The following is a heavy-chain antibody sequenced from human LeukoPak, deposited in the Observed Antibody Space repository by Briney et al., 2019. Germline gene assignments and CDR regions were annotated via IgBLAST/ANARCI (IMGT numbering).Heavy chain of an antibody. D-gene: IGHD3-10*01. Sequence: GGSLRLSCAASGFTFSSYAMSWVRQAPGKGLEWGSAISGSGGSTYYADSVKGRFTISRDNSKNTLYLQMNSQRAEDTAVYYCAKERDYGSGSYYKVNWFDPWGQGTLVTVSS. CDR3: AKERDYGSGSYYKVNWFDP. J-gene: IGHJ5*02. V-gene: IGHV3-23*01. CDR2: ISGSGGST. CDR1: GFTFSSYA.